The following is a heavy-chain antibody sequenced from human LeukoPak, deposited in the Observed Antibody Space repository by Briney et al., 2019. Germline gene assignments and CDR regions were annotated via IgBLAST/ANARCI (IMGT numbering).Heavy chain of an antibody. CDR2: IKEDGSEK. Sequence: QAGGSLRLSCSCAASGITFDTHWMHWVRQSPGKGLEWVAAIKEDGSEKYYVDSVKGRFTISGDNAKNSQHLQMNSLRAEDTAVYYCATDFDWGQGTLVTVSS. J-gene: IGHJ4*02. V-gene: IGHV3-7*01. CDR1: GITFDTHW. CDR3: ATDFD.